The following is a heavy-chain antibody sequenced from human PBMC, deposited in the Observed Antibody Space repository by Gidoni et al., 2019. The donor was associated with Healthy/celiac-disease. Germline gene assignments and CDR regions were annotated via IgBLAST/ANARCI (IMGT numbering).Heavy chain of an antibody. J-gene: IGHJ5*02. CDR1: GVTFRNAW. CDR2: ITSKSDGATT. D-gene: IGHD4-17*01. V-gene: IGHV3-15*01. Sequence: EVELVESGGGLGKPGGTSRLSCAASGVTFRNAWMRWVGQAPGKGLEWVGRITSKSDGATTDHAAPVKARFTISRDGSKNTLYLQMNSLKTEYSAVYYCTTDPVEYGDYSTWGQGTLVTVSS. CDR3: TTDPVEYGDYST.